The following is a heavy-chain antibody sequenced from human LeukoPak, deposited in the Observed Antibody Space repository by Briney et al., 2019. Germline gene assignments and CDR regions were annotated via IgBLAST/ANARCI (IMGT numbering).Heavy chain of an antibody. CDR1: GGSFSGYY. Sequence: SETLSLTCAVYGGSFSGYYWSWIRQPPGKGLEWIGEINHSGSTNYNPSLKSRVTISVDTSKNQFSLKLSSVTAADTAVYYCASQLLWFGESPDYYYIDVWGKGTTVTVSS. CDR3: ASQLLWFGESPDYYYIDV. D-gene: IGHD3-10*01. J-gene: IGHJ6*03. V-gene: IGHV4-34*01. CDR2: INHSGST.